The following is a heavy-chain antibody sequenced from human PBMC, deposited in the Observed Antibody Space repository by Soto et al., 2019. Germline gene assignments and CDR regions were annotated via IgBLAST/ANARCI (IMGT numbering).Heavy chain of an antibody. J-gene: IGHJ5*02. CDR3: ARGVSSGIAVAGTSWFDP. V-gene: IGHV1-46*01. Sequence: SVKVSCKASGYTFTSYYMHWVRQAPGQGLEWMGIINPSGGSTSYAQKFQGRVTMTRDTSTSTVYMELSSLRSEDTAVYYCARGVSSGIAVAGTSWFDPWGQGTLVTVSS. CDR1: GYTFTSYY. D-gene: IGHD6-19*01. CDR2: INPSGGST.